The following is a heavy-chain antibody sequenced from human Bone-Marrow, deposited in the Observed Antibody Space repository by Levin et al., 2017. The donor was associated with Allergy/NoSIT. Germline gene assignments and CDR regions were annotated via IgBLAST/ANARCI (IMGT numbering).Heavy chain of an antibody. J-gene: IGHJ5*02. Sequence: PGGSLRLSCAASGFTFSSYAMHWVRQAPGKGLEWVAVISYDGSNKYYADSVKGRFTISRDNSKNTLYLQMNSLRAEDTAVYYCASAAWFWSRHRDGDGNWFDPWGQGTLVTVSS. CDR1: GFTFSSYA. CDR3: ASAAWFWSRHRDGDGNWFDP. V-gene: IGHV3-30-3*01. D-gene: IGHD3-10*01. CDR2: ISYDGSNK.